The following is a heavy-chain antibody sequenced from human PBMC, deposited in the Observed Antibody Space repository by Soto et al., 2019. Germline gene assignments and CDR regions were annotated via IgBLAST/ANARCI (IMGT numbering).Heavy chain of an antibody. D-gene: IGHD6-25*01. CDR3: AREKRANGYFDY. V-gene: IGHV3-7*01. Sequence: EVQLVESGGGLVQPGGSLRLSCAASGFTFSNYLMSWVRQAPGKGLEWVANIKQDGSEKYYVASENGRFTISRDNAKNSLYLQMNSLRADDTAVYYCAREKRANGYFDYWGQGTLVTVSS. CDR1: GFTFSNYL. CDR2: IKQDGSEK. J-gene: IGHJ4*02.